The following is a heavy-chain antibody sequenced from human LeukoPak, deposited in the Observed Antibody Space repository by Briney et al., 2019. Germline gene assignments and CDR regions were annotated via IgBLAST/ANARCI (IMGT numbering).Heavy chain of an antibody. V-gene: IGHV3-23*01. Sequence: GGSLRLSCAASGFTFSSYAMSWVRQAPGKGLEWASAISGSGGSTYYADSVKGRFTISRDNSKNTLYLQMNSLRAEDTAVYYCVYCSSTSRGYYYGMDVWGQGTTVTVSS. D-gene: IGHD2-2*01. CDR3: VYCSSTSRGYYYGMDV. CDR1: GFTFSSYA. CDR2: ISGSGGST. J-gene: IGHJ6*02.